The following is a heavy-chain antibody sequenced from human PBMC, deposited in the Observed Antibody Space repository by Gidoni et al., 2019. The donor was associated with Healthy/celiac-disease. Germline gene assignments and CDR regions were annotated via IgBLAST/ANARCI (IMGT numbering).Heavy chain of an antibody. Sequence: EVQRVESGGGLVQPGGSLKLPCPASGFTFSGSALHWLRQASGKGVEWIGRIRSKANSYATAYAASVKGRFTISRDDSKNTAYLQMNSLKTEDTAVYYCWYSRPLDAFDIWGQGTMVTVSS. CDR2: IRSKANSYAT. CDR1: GFTFSGSA. J-gene: IGHJ3*02. D-gene: IGHD6-13*01. V-gene: IGHV3-73*01. CDR3: WYSRPLDAFDI.